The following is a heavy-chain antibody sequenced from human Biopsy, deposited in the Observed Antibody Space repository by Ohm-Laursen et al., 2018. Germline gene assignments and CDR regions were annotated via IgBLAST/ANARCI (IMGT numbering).Heavy chain of an antibody. J-gene: IGHJ4*02. Sequence: SLRLSCTASGFTFENYAMNWVRQAPGKGLEWVSGISWNSGSVVYADSVKGRFTVSRDNAKNSLYLQMHSLRAEDTAFYYCAKASGYSSGWPIDYWGQGNLVTVSS. CDR2: ISWNSGSV. D-gene: IGHD6-19*01. CDR1: GFTFENYA. V-gene: IGHV3-9*01. CDR3: AKASGYSSGWPIDY.